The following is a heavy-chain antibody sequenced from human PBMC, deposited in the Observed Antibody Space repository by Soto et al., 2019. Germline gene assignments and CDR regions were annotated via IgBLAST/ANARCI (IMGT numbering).Heavy chain of an antibody. CDR2: IIPILGIA. CDR1: GGTFSSYT. CDR3: ARIGWGYSGGSCYSGWAFDI. Sequence: SVKVSCKASGGTFSSYTMSWVRQAPGQGLEWMGRIIPILGIANYAQKFQGRVTITADKSTSTAYMELSSLRSEDTAVYYCARIGWGYSGGSCYSGWAFDIWGQGTMVTVSS. V-gene: IGHV1-69*02. D-gene: IGHD2-15*01. J-gene: IGHJ3*02.